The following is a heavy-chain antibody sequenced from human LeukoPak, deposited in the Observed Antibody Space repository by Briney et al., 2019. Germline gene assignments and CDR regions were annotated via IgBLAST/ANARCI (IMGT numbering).Heavy chain of an antibody. CDR2: IDSVDGA. D-gene: IGHD5-12*01. CDR3: ARGGMVATIEN. J-gene: IGHJ4*02. Sequence: GGSLRLSCAASGFTVSSNYMSWVRQAPGKGLEWVSVIDSVDGAYYADSVKGRFIISRDNSKNTLYLQMNSLRAEDAAVYYCARGGMVATIENWGQGTLVTVSS. V-gene: IGHV3-53*01. CDR1: GFTVSSNY.